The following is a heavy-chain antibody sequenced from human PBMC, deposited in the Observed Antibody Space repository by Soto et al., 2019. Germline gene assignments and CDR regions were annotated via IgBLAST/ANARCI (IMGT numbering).Heavy chain of an antibody. J-gene: IGHJ5*01. D-gene: IGHD1-1*01. CDR2: INAGNGNT. CDR1: GYSFTNYV. V-gene: IGHV1-3*01. CDR3: AIVTPGTTVNWFDS. Sequence: ASVKVSCKASGYSFTNYVMHWVRHAPGQRLEWMGWINAGNGNTKYSQNFQDRVTLTRDTSASTAYMELSSLRSEDTAVYYCAIVTPGTTVNWFDSLGQGILVTVS.